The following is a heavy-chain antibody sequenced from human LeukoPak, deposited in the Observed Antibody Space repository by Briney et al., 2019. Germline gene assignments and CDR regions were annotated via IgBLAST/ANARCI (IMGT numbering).Heavy chain of an antibody. Sequence: PSETLSLTCTVSGGSISSSSYYWDWIRQPPGKELEWIGNFYYSGSTNYNPSLKSRVTISVDTSKNQFSLKLSSVTAADTAVYYCARQGYNYYYYGMDVWGQGTTVTVSS. D-gene: IGHD1-1*01. J-gene: IGHJ6*02. CDR2: FYYSGST. CDR3: ARQGYNYYYYGMDV. CDR1: GGSISSSSYY. V-gene: IGHV4-61*05.